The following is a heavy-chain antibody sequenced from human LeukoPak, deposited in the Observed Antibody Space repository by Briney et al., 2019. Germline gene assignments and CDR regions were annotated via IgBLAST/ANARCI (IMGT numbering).Heavy chain of an antibody. CDR3: ARDLVRGAPDY. V-gene: IGHV1-3*01. Sequence: KFQGRVTITRDTSASTAYMELSSLRSEDTAVYYCARDLVRGAPDYWGQGTLVTVSP. D-gene: IGHD3-10*01. J-gene: IGHJ4*02.